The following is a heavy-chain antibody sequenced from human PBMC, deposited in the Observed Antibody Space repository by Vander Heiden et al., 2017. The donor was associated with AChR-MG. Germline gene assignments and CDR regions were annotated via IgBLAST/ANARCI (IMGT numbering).Heavy chain of an antibody. Sequence: QVQLVPSGAEVKKPGSSVKVSCKASGGPFSSYAISWVRQAPGQGLEWMGRIIPILGIANYAQKFQGRVTITADKSTSTAYMELSSLRSEDTAVYYCARDSGYYGSGSSGWFDPWGQGTLVTVSS. D-gene: IGHD3-10*01. CDR2: IIPILGIA. CDR3: ARDSGYYGSGSSGWFDP. CDR1: GGPFSSYA. V-gene: IGHV1-69*04. J-gene: IGHJ5*02.